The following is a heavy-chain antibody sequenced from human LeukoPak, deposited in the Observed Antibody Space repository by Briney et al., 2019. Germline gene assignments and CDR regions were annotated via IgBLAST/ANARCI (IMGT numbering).Heavy chain of an antibody. J-gene: IGHJ6*04. Sequence: SVKVSCKASGGTFSSYAISWVRQAPGQGLEWMGGIIPIFGTANYAQKFQGRVTITADKSTSTAYMELSSLRSEDTAVYYCARGLIPFGITMVRGPMDVWGKGTTVTVSS. CDR2: IIPIFGTA. CDR3: ARGLIPFGITMVRGPMDV. D-gene: IGHD3-10*01. CDR1: GGTFSSYA. V-gene: IGHV1-69*06.